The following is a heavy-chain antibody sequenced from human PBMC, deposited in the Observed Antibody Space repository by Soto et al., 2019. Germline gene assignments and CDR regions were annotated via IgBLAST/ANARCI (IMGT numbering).Heavy chain of an antibody. V-gene: IGHV1-18*04. CDR3: ARDRYAPYCGGDCYSVYGMDV. CDR2: ISAYNGNT. D-gene: IGHD2-21*02. J-gene: IGHJ6*02. CDR1: GYTFTSYG. Sequence: RASVKVSCKASGYTFTSYGISWVRQAPGQGLEWMGWISAYNGNTNYAQKLQGRVTMTTDTSTSTAYMELRSLRSDDTAVYYCARDRYAPYCGGDCYSVYGMDVWGQGTTVTVSS.